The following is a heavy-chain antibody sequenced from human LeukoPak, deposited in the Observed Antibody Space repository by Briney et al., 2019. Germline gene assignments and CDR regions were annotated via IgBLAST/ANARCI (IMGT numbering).Heavy chain of an antibody. J-gene: IGHJ5*02. Sequence: SETLSLTCTVSGYSISSGYYWGWIRQPPGKGLEWIGEINHSGSTNYNPSLKSRVTISVDTSKNQFSLKLSSVTAADTAVYYCARVGSIAVAGTLWFDPWGQGTLVTVSS. CDR1: GYSISSGYY. CDR3: ARVGSIAVAGTLWFDP. V-gene: IGHV4-38-2*02. CDR2: INHSGST. D-gene: IGHD6-19*01.